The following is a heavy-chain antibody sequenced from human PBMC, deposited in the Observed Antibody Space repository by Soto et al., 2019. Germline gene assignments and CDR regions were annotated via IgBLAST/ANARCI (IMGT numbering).Heavy chain of an antibody. Sequence: PGGSLRLSCAASGFTFSTSDMNWVRQAPGKGLEWVSSISGTSNYIYYVDSVKGRFTISRDNAKNSLYLQMNSLRAEDTAVYFCARDTSSSYNYHYGMDVWGQGTTVTVSS. V-gene: IGHV3-21*01. CDR2: ISGTSNYI. J-gene: IGHJ6*02. CDR1: GFTFSTSD. D-gene: IGHD2-2*01. CDR3: ARDTSSSYNYHYGMDV.